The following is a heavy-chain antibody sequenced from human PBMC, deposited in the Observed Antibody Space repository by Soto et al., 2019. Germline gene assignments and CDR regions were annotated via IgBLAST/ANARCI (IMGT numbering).Heavy chain of an antibody. CDR2: ISGSGGST. CDR3: AKSMGDMVTFGGLIIVTVGDY. Sequence: EVQLLESGGGLVQPGGSLRLSCAASGFTFSSYGLSWVRQAPGKGLEWVSVISGSGGSTYYADSVKGRFTISRDNSKNTMYREMNSLRAEETVVYYCAKSMGDMVTFGGLIIVTVGDYWGQGTLVTVTS. J-gene: IGHJ4*02. CDR1: GFTFSSYG. V-gene: IGHV3-23*01. D-gene: IGHD3-16*02.